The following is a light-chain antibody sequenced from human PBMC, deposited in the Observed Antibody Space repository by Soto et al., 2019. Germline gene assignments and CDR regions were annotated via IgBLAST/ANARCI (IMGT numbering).Light chain of an antibody. V-gene: IGKV1-5*03. CDR1: QSISKQ. J-gene: IGKJ1*01. Sequence: DIQMTQSPSTLSASVGDRASITCRASQSISKQLAWYQQKPGKAPNLLTYQASNLVTGFTSRFTGSGSGTEFTLTVSSLHPDDFATFYDVDYQSYGTFGQGTRVYVK. CDR3: VDYQSYGT. CDR2: QAS.